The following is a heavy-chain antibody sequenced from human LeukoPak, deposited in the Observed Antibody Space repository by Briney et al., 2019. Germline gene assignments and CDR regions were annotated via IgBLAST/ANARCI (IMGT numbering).Heavy chain of an antibody. CDR1: GYTFTSYY. V-gene: IGHV1-46*01. CDR2: INPGGGST. CDR3: ARESHGSGSYYNELDY. Sequence: ASVKVSCKASGYTFTSYYMHWVRQAPGQGLEWMGIINPGGGSTSYAQKFQGRVTMTRDTSTSTVYMELSSLRSDDTAVYYCARESHGSGSYYNELDYWGQGTLVTVSS. D-gene: IGHD3-10*01. J-gene: IGHJ4*02.